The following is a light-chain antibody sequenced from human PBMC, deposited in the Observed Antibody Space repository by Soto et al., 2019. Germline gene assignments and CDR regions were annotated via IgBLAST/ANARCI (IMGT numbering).Light chain of an antibody. V-gene: IGKV3-11*01. CDR2: DAS. CDR3: QQRSNWPPEVT. Sequence: EIVLTQSPDTLSLSPGERVTLSCRASQSVRSSLGWYQQKPGQAPRLLIYDASKRATGIPARFSGSGSGTDFTLTISSLEPEDFAVYYCQQRSNWPPEVTFGPGTKVDIK. CDR1: QSVRSS. J-gene: IGKJ3*01.